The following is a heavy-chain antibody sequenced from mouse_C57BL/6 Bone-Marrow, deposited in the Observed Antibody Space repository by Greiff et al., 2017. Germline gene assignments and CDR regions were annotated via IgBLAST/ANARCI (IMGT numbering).Heavy chain of an antibody. CDR2: ISSGSSTI. D-gene: IGHD2-4*01. CDR1: GFTFSDYG. Sequence: EVKLMESGGGLVKPGGSLKLSCAASGFTFSDYGMHWARQAPEKGLEWVAYISSGSSTIYYADTVKGRFTLARDNAKNTLFLQMTSLRSEDTAMYYCARRDYPFFDDWGQGTTLTVSS. CDR3: ARRDYPFFDD. J-gene: IGHJ2*01. V-gene: IGHV5-17*01.